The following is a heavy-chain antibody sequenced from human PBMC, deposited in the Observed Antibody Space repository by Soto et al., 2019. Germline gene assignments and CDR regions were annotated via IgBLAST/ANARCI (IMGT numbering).Heavy chain of an antibody. Sequence: GASVKVSCKASGFTFTSSAMQWVRQARGQRLEWIGWIVVGSGNTNYAQKFQERVTITRDMSTSTAYMELSSLRSEDTAVYYCAAVLGYCSSTSCYPGGYYYMDVWGKGTTVTVSS. D-gene: IGHD2-2*01. CDR1: GFTFTSSA. CDR3: AAVLGYCSSTSCYPGGYYYMDV. CDR2: IVVGSGNT. J-gene: IGHJ6*03. V-gene: IGHV1-58*02.